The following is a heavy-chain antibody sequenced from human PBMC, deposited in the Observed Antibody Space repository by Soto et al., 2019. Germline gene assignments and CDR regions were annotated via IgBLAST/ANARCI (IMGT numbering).Heavy chain of an antibody. V-gene: IGHV4-39*02. D-gene: IGHD5-12*01. CDR2: IYYSGST. CDR1: GGSISSSSYY. Sequence: SETLSLTCTVSGGSISSSSYYWGWIRQPPGKGLEWIGSIYYSGSTYYNPSLKSRVTISVDTSKNHLSLKLSSVTAADTAVYYCARVSSGYVPFDYWGQGTLVTVSS. CDR3: ARVSSGYVPFDY. J-gene: IGHJ4*02.